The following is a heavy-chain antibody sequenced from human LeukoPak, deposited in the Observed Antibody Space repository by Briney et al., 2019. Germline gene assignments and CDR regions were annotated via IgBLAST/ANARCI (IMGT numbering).Heavy chain of an antibody. CDR1: GGSISSYY. J-gene: IGHJ4*02. V-gene: IGHV4-59*08. CDR2: IYFSGST. CDR3: ASHDYGAFDY. D-gene: IGHD4-17*01. Sequence: KPSETLSLTCAVSGGSISSYYWSWIRQPPGKGLEWIGYIYFSGSTNYNPSLKSRVTISVDTSKNQFSLKLSSVTAADTAVYYCASHDYGAFDYWGQGTLVTVSS.